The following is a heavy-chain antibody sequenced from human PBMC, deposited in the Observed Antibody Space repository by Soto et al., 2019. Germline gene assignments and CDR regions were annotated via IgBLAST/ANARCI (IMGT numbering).Heavy chain of an antibody. CDR2: VYHPGTT. V-gene: IGHV4-4*02. CDR3: ARSSGVYTISLLGT. CDR1: GDSIRSIHW. Sequence: SETLSLTFDVSGDSIRSIHWRDWFRQPPGKGLPWIGAVYHPGTTTYNPSHKIRVTISVDKSQHHFSLNVTSVTAADTAVSSSARSSGVYTISLLGTWGQGALVTVSS. D-gene: IGHD3-10*01. J-gene: IGHJ5*01.